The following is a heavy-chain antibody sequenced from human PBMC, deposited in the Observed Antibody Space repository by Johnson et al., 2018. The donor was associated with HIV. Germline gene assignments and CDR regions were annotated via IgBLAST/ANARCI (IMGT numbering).Heavy chain of an antibody. CDR1: GFTFDDYG. Sequence: VQLVESGGGVVRPGGSLRLSCAASGFTFDDYGMSWVRQAPGKGLEWVANIKQDGSEKYYVDSVKGRFTISRDNSKNTLSLQMNSLRAEDTAVYYCAKGHGDRSAFDIWGQGTMVTVSS. D-gene: IGHD4-17*01. J-gene: IGHJ3*02. CDR3: AKGHGDRSAFDI. V-gene: IGHV3-7*05. CDR2: IKQDGSEK.